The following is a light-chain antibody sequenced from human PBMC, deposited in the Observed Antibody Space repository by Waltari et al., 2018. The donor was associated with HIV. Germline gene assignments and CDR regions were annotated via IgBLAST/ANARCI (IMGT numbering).Light chain of an antibody. CDR3: QAWDSGSNWV. CDR1: KLGANF. Sequence: SYELTQPPSVSVSPGQPANIAFSGYKLGANFVFWYQHKSGQSPVLVIYHDDDRPSGIPERFSGSNSGDTATLTISGTQPMDEADYYCQAWDSGSNWVFGGGTRLTVL. V-gene: IGLV3-1*01. J-gene: IGLJ3*02. CDR2: HDD.